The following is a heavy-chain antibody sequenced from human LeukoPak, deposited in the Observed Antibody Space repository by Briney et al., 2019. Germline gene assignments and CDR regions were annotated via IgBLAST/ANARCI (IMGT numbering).Heavy chain of an antibody. Sequence: SETLSLTCTVSGGCISSYYWSWIRQPPGKGLEWIGYIYYSGSTNYNPSLKSRVTISVDTSKNQFSLKVSSVTAADTAVYYCARGRSNHYGMDVWGQGTTVTVSS. J-gene: IGHJ6*02. CDR3: ARGRSNHYGMDV. V-gene: IGHV4-59*01. CDR1: GGCISSYY. D-gene: IGHD1-26*01. CDR2: IYYSGST.